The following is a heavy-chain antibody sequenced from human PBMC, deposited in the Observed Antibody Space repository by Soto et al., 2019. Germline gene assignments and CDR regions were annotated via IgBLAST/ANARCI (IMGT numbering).Heavy chain of an antibody. CDR2: ISGSGSSS. Sequence: PGGSLRLSCAASGFTLSNYAMNWVRQAPGKGLEWVSGISGSGSSSYYTGSVKGRFNISRNNSQKKLYQQMDNLRPEDTALYCCPKYAGAPLIAAVHTGYCFDAWGQGALVTVSS. J-gene: IGHJ4*02. CDR3: PKYAGAPLIAAVHTGYCFDA. CDR1: GFTLSNYA. V-gene: IGHV3-23*01. D-gene: IGHD6-25*01.